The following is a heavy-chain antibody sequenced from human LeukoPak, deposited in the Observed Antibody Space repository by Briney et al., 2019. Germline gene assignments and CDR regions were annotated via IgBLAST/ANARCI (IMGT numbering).Heavy chain of an antibody. CDR2: IYYSGST. D-gene: IGHD3-22*01. Sequence: SETLSLTCTVSGGSISSYYWSWIRQPPGKGLEWIGYIYYSGSTNYNPSLKSRVTISVDTSKNQFSLKLSSVTAADTAVYYCAGPLRSEVGYYDCSGYWYGWFDPWGQGTLVTVSS. J-gene: IGHJ5*02. CDR3: AGPLRSEVGYYDCSGYWYGWFDP. CDR1: GGSISSYY. V-gene: IGHV4-59*01.